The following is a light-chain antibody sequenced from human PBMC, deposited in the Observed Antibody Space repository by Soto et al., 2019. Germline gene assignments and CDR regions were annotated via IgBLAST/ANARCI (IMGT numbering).Light chain of an antibody. V-gene: IGLV2-14*01. CDR2: DVR. Sequence: QSALTQPASVSGSPGQSVTISCTGTSRDVGGDNYVSWYQQHPGTAPKLMIYDVRNRPSGVADRFSCSKSGNTASLTISGRQAEDEAEYYCCSYTCNNTLVVFGGGTKLTVL. CDR1: SRDVGGDNY. CDR3: CSYTCNNTLVV. J-gene: IGLJ2*01.